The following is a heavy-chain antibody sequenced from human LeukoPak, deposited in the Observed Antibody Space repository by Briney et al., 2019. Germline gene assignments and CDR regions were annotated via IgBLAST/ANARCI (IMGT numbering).Heavy chain of an antibody. J-gene: IGHJ4*02. D-gene: IGHD3-22*01. V-gene: IGHV4-34*01. CDR2: INHSGST. CDR1: GGSFSGYY. Sequence: SETLSLTCAVYGGSFSGYYWSWIRQPPGKGLEWIGEINHSGSTNYNPSLKSRVTISVDTSKNQFSLKLSSVTAADTAVYYCARVTRADYYDSSGYYVYWGQGTLVTVSS. CDR3: ARVTRADYYDSSGYYVY.